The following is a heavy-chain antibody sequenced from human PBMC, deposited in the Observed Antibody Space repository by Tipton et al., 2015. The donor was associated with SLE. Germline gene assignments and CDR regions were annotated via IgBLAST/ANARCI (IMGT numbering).Heavy chain of an antibody. J-gene: IGHJ3*02. V-gene: IGHV3-53*05. D-gene: IGHD1-1*01. Sequence: SLRLSCAASGFTVSSNYMSWVRQAPGKGLEWVSVIYSGGSTYYADSVKGRFTISRDNSKNTLYLQMNSLRAEDTAVYYCAREGDLEPTAFDIWGQGTMVTVSS. CDR2: IYSGGST. CDR1: GFTVSSNY. CDR3: AREGDLEPTAFDI.